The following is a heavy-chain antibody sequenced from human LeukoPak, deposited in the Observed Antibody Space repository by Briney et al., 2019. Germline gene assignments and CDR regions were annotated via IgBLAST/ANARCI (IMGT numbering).Heavy chain of an antibody. J-gene: IGHJ4*02. CDR2: ISAYNGNT. V-gene: IGHV1-18*01. Sequence: ASVKVSCKASGYTFTSYGISWVRQAPGQGREWMGWISAYNGNTNYAQKLQGRVTMTTDTSTSTAYMGLRSLRSDDTAVYYCARGRTAAGTVGVVSAFWGQGTLVTVSS. CDR3: ARGRTAAGTVGVVSAF. CDR1: GYTFTSYG. D-gene: IGHD6-13*01.